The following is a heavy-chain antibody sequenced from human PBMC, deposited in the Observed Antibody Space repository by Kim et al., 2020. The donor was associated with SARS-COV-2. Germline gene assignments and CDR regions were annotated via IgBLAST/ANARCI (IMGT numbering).Heavy chain of an antibody. CDR3: ARVTMVRGVHYRHFDY. CDR2: INHSGST. D-gene: IGHD3-10*01. V-gene: IGHV4-34*01. CDR1: GGSFSGYY. Sequence: SETLSLTCAVYGGSFSGYYWSWIRQPPGKGLEWSGEINHSGSTNYNPSLKSRVTITVDTSKNQFSLKLSSVTAADTALYYCARVTMVRGVHYRHFDYWGQGTLVTVSS. J-gene: IGHJ4*02.